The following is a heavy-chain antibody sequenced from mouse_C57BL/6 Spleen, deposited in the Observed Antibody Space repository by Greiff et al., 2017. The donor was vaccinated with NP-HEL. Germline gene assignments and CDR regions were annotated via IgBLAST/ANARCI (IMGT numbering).Heavy chain of an antibody. CDR3: ARGDASPSGDFEG. CDR2: IDPSDSYT. Sequence: QVQLQQPGAELVKPGSSVKLSCKASGYTFTSYWLQWVKQRPVQGLEWIGEIDPSDSYTNYNQKFKGKATLTVDTPSSTAYMQSSSLTSEDAAVYYCARGDASPSGDFEGWGKGTTLTVSS. V-gene: IGHV1-50*01. J-gene: IGHJ2*01. D-gene: IGHD3-3*01. CDR1: GYTFTSYW.